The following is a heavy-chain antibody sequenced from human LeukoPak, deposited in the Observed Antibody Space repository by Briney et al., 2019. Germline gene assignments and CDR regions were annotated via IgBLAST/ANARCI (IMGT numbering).Heavy chain of an antibody. Sequence: PGGSLRLSCAASAFTFSSYAMHWVRQAPGKGLEWVAVISYDGSNKYYADSVKGRFTISRDNAKNSLYLQMNSLRAEDTAVYYCARPMGGGYDPYNWFDPWGQGTLVTVSS. CDR1: AFTFSSYA. D-gene: IGHD5-12*01. V-gene: IGHV3-30*03. CDR3: ARPMGGGYDPYNWFDP. J-gene: IGHJ5*02. CDR2: ISYDGSNK.